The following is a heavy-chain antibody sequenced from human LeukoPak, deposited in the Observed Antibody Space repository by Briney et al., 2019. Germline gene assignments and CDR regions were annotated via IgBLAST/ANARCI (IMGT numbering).Heavy chain of an antibody. V-gene: IGHV4-39*01. Sequence: SETLSFTCTVSGGSISSSSYYWGWIRQPPGKGLEWIGSIYYSGSTYYNPSLKSRVTISVDTSKNQFSLKLSSVTAADTAVYYCASLYFWSGYYAFDYWGQGTLVTVSS. CDR2: IYYSGST. CDR3: ASLYFWSGYYAFDY. CDR1: GGSISSSSYY. D-gene: IGHD3-3*01. J-gene: IGHJ4*02.